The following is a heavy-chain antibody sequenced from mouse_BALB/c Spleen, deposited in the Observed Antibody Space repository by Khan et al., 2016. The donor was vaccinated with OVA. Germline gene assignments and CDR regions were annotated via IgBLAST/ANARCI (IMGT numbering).Heavy chain of an antibody. V-gene: IGHV1S81*02. CDR2: INPSNGGT. J-gene: IGHJ4*01. CDR3: TRSGYYYGMDY. CDR1: GYTFTSYY. Sequence: QVRLQQSGAELVKPGASVKLSCKASGYTFTSYYMFWVKQRPGQGLEWIGEINPSNGGTNFNEKFKSKATLTVDKSSSSAYMQLSSLTSEDSAVYYCTRSGYYYGMDYWGQGTSVTVSS.